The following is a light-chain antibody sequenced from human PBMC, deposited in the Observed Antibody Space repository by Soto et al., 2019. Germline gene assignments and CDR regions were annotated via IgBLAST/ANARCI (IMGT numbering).Light chain of an antibody. V-gene: IGKV1-6*01. CDR3: LQDYNYLLP. CDR2: GAS. J-gene: IGKJ1*01. Sequence: AIHMHDSPVSRSASVGARVTISFRASQGIGNALGWYQQEPGKPPKVLIYGASNLQSGVPSRFSGSGSGTDFTLTISSLQPEDFATYYCLQDYNYLLPFGQGTNVDIK. CDR1: QGIGNA.